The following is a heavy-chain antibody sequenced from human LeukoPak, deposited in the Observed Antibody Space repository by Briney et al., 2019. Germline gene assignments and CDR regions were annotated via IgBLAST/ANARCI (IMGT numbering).Heavy chain of an antibody. D-gene: IGHD6-25*01. CDR1: GGSISSHY. CDR2: LYTTGST. V-gene: IGHV4-4*07. Sequence: PSETLSLTCTVSGGSISSHYWSWIRQPAGKGLEWIGRLYTTGSTNYNPSLQTRVTMSVDTAKNQFFLKLSSVTAADTAVYYCVRMYSSGINWFDPWGQGTLVTVSS. J-gene: IGHJ5*02. CDR3: VRMYSSGINWFDP.